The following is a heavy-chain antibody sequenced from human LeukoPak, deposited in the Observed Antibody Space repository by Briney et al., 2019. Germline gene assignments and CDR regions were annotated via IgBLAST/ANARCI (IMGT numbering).Heavy chain of an antibody. V-gene: IGHV3-23*01. CDR1: GFTFSSYA. CDR2: ISGSGGST. D-gene: IGHD3-10*01. Sequence: GRSLRLSCAASGFTFSSYAMSWVRQAPGKGLEWVSAISGSGGSTYYADSVKGRFTISRDNSKNTLYLQMNSLRAEDTAVYYCAKDRTVRGVIPNWFDPWGQGTLVTVSS. CDR3: AKDRTVRGVIPNWFDP. J-gene: IGHJ5*02.